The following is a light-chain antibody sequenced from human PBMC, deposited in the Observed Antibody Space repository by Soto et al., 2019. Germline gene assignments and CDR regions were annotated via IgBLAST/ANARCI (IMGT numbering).Light chain of an antibody. CDR2: WAS. CDR1: QSVLYNSDNKNY. CDR3: QQYYGSPFT. Sequence: IIMTQSPDSLTLSLGERATINCKSSQSVLYNSDNKNYLAWYQQKPGQPPRLLIYWASIRQSGVPDRFSGSGSGTDFTLTIDNLQAEDVAVYYCQQYYGSPFTFGPGTKVGI. J-gene: IGKJ3*01. V-gene: IGKV4-1*01.